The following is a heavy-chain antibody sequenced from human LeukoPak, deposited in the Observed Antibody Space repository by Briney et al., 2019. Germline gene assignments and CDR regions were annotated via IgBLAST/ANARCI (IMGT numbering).Heavy chain of an antibody. CDR2: IYYSGTT. V-gene: IGHV4-59*01. CDR3: ARSSGAYRSFDY. Sequence: SETLSLTCTVSGGSISSYYWNWIRQPPGKGLEWIGYIYYSGTTDYNPSLRSRVTISVDTSNNQFSLKVSSVTAADTAVYYCARSSGAYRSFDYWGQGTLVPVSS. J-gene: IGHJ4*02. CDR1: GGSISSYY. D-gene: IGHD1-26*01.